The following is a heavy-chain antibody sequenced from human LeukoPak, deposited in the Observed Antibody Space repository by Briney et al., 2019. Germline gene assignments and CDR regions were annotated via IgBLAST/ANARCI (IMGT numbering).Heavy chain of an antibody. CDR2: NNPNSGGT. J-gene: IGHJ3*02. V-gene: IGHV1-2*06. Sequence: GASVKVSCKASGYTFTGYYMHWVRQAPGQGLEWMGRNNPNSGGTNYAQKFQGRVTMTRDTSISTAYMELSRLRSDDTAVYYCARVLKWELLSSSQDAFDIWGQGTMVTVSS. CDR1: GYTFTGYY. CDR3: ARVLKWELLSSSQDAFDI. D-gene: IGHD1-26*01.